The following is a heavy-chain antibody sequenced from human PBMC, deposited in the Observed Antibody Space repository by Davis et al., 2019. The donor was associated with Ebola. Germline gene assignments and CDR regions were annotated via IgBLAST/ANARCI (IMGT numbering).Heavy chain of an antibody. V-gene: IGHV3-9*01. J-gene: IGHJ6*02. Sequence: SLKISCAASGFTFDDYAMHWARQAPGKGLEWVSGISWNSGSIGYADSVKGRFTISRDNAKNSLYLQMNSLRAEDTALYYCAKELLFSMDVWGQGTTVTVSS. D-gene: IGHD3-16*02. CDR2: ISWNSGSI. CDR3: AKELLFSMDV. CDR1: GFTFDDYA.